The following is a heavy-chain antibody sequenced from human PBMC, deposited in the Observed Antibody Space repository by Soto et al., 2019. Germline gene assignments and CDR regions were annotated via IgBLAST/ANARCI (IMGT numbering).Heavy chain of an antibody. CDR1: GYTFTRSG. Sequence: PSVKVSCKASGYTFTRSGISWVRQAPGQGLEWMGWISTYNGDTNYAQTFQGRVTMTTDTSTSTVHMEVRSLRSDDTAVYYCAREGVAPYYYYGMYVWGQGTPVTVSS. CDR2: ISTYNGDT. J-gene: IGHJ6*02. D-gene: IGHD5-12*01. V-gene: IGHV1-18*01. CDR3: AREGVAPYYYYGMYV.